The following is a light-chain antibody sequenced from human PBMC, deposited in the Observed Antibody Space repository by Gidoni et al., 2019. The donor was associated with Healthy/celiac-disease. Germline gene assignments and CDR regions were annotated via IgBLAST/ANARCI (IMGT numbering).Light chain of an antibody. CDR2: AAS. CDR1: QSVSSY. Sequence: EIVLTQSPGTLSLSPGERATLSCRASQSVSSYLAWYQQKPGQAPRLLIHAASNRATGIPDRFSGSGSGTDFTLTISRLEPEDFAVYYCQQYLSFWTFXQXTKVEIK. J-gene: IGKJ1*01. V-gene: IGKV3-20*01. CDR3: QQYLSFWT.